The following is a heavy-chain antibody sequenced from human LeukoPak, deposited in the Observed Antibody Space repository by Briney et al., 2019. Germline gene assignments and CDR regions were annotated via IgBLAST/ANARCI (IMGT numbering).Heavy chain of an antibody. V-gene: IGHV3-66*01. CDR3: ARDSFRHYGSGSYRGLDY. CDR1: GFTVSSNY. J-gene: IGHJ4*02. CDR2: IYSGGST. Sequence: PGGSLRLSCAASGFTVSSNYMSWVRQAPGKGLEWVSVIYSGGSTYYADSVKGRFTISRDNSKNTLYLQMNSLRAEDTAVYYCARDSFRHYGSGSYRGLDYWGQGTLVTVSS. D-gene: IGHD3-10*01.